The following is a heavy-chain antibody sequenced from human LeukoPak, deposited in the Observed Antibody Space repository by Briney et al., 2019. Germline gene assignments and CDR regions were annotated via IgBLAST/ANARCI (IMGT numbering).Heavy chain of an antibody. CDR3: ARDNDGGSYGL. J-gene: IGHJ4*02. V-gene: IGHV1-69*13. D-gene: IGHD5-18*01. CDR2: ITPIFGTA. Sequence: ASVKVSCKASGGTFSRFTISWVRQAPGQGFEWMGGITPIFGTANFAQKFQGRVSITADGSTSTAFMELSSLRSEDTAVYYCARDNDGGSYGLWGQGTLVTVSS. CDR1: GGTFSRFT.